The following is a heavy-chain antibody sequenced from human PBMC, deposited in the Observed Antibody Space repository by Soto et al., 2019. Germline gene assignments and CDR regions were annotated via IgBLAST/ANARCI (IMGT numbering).Heavy chain of an antibody. Sequence: SETLSLTCAVSGASITSNNWWSWVRQPPGKGLEWIGEIYHSGGTNYNPSLKGRVTMSMDISKNQFSLKLTSVTAADTATYFCASDGHAVIAPTTMGYDFWGQGTLVTAPQ. CDR1: GASITSNNW. CDR3: ASDGHAVIAPTTMGYDF. D-gene: IGHD3-3*02. J-gene: IGHJ4*02. V-gene: IGHV4-4*02. CDR2: IYHSGGT.